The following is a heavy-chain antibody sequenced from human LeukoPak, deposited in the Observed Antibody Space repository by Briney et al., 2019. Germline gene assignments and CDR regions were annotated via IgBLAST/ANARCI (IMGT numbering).Heavy chain of an antibody. J-gene: IGHJ4*01. CDR3: ARELPREVTLDY. CDR1: EFDFFSYG. V-gene: IGHV3-74*01. Sequence: GGSLRLSCVASEFDFFSYGMQWVRQAPGKGLVWVSRIDGRTTSYADSVKGRFTISRDNAKNTLYLEVKSLRVEDTAVYYCARELPREVTLDYWGQGTLVTVSP. CDR2: IDGRTT. D-gene: IGHD2-21*02.